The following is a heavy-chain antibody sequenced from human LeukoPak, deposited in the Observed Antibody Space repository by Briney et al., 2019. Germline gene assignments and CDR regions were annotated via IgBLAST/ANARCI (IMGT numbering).Heavy chain of an antibody. J-gene: IGHJ4*02. CDR1: GGTFSSYA. D-gene: IGHD3-10*01. CDR2: IIPIFGTA. Sequence: SVKVSCKASGGTFSSYAISWVRQAPGQGLEWMGGIIPIFGTANYAQKFQGRVTITADESTSTAYMELSSLRSEDTAVYYCARENYYGSGSCSLDYWGQGTLVTVSS. V-gene: IGHV1-69*01. CDR3: ARENYYGSGSCSLDY.